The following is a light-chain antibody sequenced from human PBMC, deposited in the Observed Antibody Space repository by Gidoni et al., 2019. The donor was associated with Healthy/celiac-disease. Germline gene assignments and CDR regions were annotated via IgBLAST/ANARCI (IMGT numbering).Light chain of an antibody. J-gene: IGLJ1*01. CDR3: SSYTSSSIYV. CDR2: DVS. CDR1: SSDVCGYNY. Sequence: QSALTQPASVSGSPGQSITISCTGTSSDVCGYNYVSWYQQPPGKAPKLMIYDVSNRPSGVSNRFSGSQSGNTASLTISGLQAEDEADYYCSSYTSSSIYVFGTGTKVTVL. V-gene: IGLV2-14*01.